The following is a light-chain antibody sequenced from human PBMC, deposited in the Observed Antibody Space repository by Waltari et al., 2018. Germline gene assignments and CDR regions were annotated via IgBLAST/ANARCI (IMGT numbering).Light chain of an antibody. CDR1: QGIRSD. V-gene: IGKV1-6*01. J-gene: IGKJ4*01. CDR3: LQDYDYPLT. CDR2: AAS. Sequence: AIQMTQSPSSLSASVGDRVTITCRASQGIRSDLGWYQQKPGQPPKLLIFAASMLQSGVPSRFSGSASGTDFTLTISSLQPEDCATYYCLQDYDYPLTFGGGTKVEIK.